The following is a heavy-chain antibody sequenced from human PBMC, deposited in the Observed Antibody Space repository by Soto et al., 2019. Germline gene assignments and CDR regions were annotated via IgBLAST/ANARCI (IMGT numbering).Heavy chain of an antibody. Sequence: CKGSGYSFTSYWIGWVRQRPGKGLEWMGIIYPGDSDTRYSPSFQGQVTISADKSISTAYLQWSSLKASDTAMYYCARLDDYSNYEADYYYMDVWGKGTTVTVSS. CDR3: ARLDDYSNYEADYYYMDV. D-gene: IGHD4-4*01. CDR2: IYPGDSDT. V-gene: IGHV5-51*01. J-gene: IGHJ6*03. CDR1: GYSFTSYW.